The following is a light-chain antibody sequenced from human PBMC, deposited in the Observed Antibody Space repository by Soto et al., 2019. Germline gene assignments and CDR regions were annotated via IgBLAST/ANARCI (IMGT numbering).Light chain of an antibody. CDR3: QQYNNWMLT. J-gene: IGKJ4*02. Sequence: EIVMTQSPATLSVSPGERATLSCRASQSVSSNLAGYQQKPGQAPRLLIYGASIRANDIAARFSGSGSGTEFSLNNSSLQSEDFADYYCQQYNNWMLTFGGATNVEIK. V-gene: IGKV3-15*01. CDR1: QSVSSN. CDR2: GAS.